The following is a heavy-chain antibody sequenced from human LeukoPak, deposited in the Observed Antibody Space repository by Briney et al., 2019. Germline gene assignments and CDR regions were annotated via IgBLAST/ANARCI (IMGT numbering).Heavy chain of an antibody. J-gene: IGHJ3*02. CDR3: AREEPKDSSGWVPGAFDI. CDR1: GFTFSSYA. CDR2: INSDGSST. D-gene: IGHD6-19*01. Sequence: GGSLRLSCAASGFTFSSYAMSWVRQAPGKGLVWVSRINSDGSSTSYADSVKGRFTISRDNAKNSLYLQMNSLRAEDTAVYYCAREEPKDSSGWVPGAFDIWGQGTMVTVSS. V-gene: IGHV3-74*01.